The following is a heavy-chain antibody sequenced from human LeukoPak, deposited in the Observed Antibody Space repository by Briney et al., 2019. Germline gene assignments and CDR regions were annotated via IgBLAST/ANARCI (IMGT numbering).Heavy chain of an antibody. CDR2: ISPSGGST. Sequence: ASVKVSCKAFGYTFTSNYMHWVRQAPGQGPEWMGVISPSGGSTTYAQKFQGRVTMTRDTSTSTVYMELSSLRSEDTAVYYCAREREAVAGQYAFDYWGQGTLVTVSS. D-gene: IGHD6-19*01. V-gene: IGHV1-46*01. CDR1: GYTFTSNY. J-gene: IGHJ4*02. CDR3: AREREAVAGQYAFDY.